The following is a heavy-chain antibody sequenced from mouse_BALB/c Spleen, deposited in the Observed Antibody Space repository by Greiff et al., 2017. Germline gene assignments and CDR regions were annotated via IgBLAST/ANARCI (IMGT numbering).Heavy chain of an antibody. D-gene: IGHD1-1*01. V-gene: IGHV14-3*02. CDR1: GFNIKDTY. CDR2: IDPANGNT. J-gene: IGHJ4*01. CDR3: ARSRITTVSYYAMDY. Sequence: VQLKDSGAELVKPGASVKLSCTASGFNIKDTYMHWVKQRPEQGLEWIGRIDPANGNTKYDPKFQGKATITADTSSNTAYLQLSSLTSEDTAVYYCARSRITTVSYYAMDYWGQGTSVTVSS.